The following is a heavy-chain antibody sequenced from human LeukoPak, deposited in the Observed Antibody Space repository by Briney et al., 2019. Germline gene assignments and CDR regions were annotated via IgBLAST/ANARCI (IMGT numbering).Heavy chain of an antibody. V-gene: IGHV4-4*07. J-gene: IGHJ4*02. CDR3: AREDCTNGVCYSDY. CDR2: IYTSGST. Sequence: SETLSLTCTVSGGSISSYYWSWIRQPAGKGLEWIGRIYTSGSTNYNPSLKSRVTMSVDTSKNQFSLKLSSVTAADTAVYYRAREDCTNGVCYSDYWGQGTLVTVSS. CDR1: GGSISSYY. D-gene: IGHD2-8*01.